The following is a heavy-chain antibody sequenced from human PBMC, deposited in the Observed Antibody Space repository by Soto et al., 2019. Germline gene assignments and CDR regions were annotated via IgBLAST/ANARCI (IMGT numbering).Heavy chain of an antibody. Sequence: SETLSLTCTVSGGSISGGSYYWGWIRQPPGKGLEWIGNIFYSGTTYYNPSLKSRVTISVDTSKNQFSLKLRSVTAADTAVYYCESSESYDQSDYWGQGTLVTVSS. CDR1: GGSISGGSYY. D-gene: IGHD3-10*01. V-gene: IGHV4-39*01. CDR3: ESSESYDQSDY. CDR2: IFYSGTT. J-gene: IGHJ4*02.